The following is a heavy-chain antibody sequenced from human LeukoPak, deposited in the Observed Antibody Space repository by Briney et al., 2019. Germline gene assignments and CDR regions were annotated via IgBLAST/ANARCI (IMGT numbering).Heavy chain of an antibody. CDR2: IYYSGST. J-gene: IGHJ4*02. D-gene: IGHD2-15*01. Sequence: GSLRLSCAASGFTFSDYYMSWIRQSPGKGLEWIGSIYYSGSTNYNPSLKSRVTISVDTSKNQFSLKLSSVTAADTAVYYCARVAAKTVDYWGQGTLVTVSS. V-gene: IGHV4-38-2*01. CDR3: ARVAAKTVDY. CDR1: GFTFSDYY.